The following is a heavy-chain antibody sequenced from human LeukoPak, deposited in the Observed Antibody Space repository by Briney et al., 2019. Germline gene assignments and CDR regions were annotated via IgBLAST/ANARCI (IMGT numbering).Heavy chain of an antibody. J-gene: IGHJ4*02. D-gene: IGHD6-19*01. Sequence: GGSLRLSCAASGLTFDDYAMHWVRQAPGKGLEWVSGISWNSGSIGYADSVKGRFTISRDNAKNSLYLQMNSLRAEDTALYYCAKGHGQWLVTAFDYWGQGTLVTVSS. CDR2: ISWNSGSI. V-gene: IGHV3-9*01. CDR1: GLTFDDYA. CDR3: AKGHGQWLVTAFDY.